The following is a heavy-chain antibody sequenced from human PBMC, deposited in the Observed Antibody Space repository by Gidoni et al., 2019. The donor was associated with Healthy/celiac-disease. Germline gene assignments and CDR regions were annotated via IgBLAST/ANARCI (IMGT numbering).Heavy chain of an antibody. J-gene: IGHJ4*02. CDR3: TTDADCSGGSCYSADY. CDR1: GFTFSNDW. V-gene: IGHV3-15*01. D-gene: IGHD2-15*01. Sequence: EVQLVESGGGLVKPGGSLRLSCAASGFTFSNDWMSWVRQAPGKGLEWVGRIKSKTDGGTTDYAAPVKGRFTISIDDSKNTLYLQMNSLKAEDTAVYYCTTDADCSGGSCYSADYWGQGTLVTVSS. CDR2: IKSKTDGGTT.